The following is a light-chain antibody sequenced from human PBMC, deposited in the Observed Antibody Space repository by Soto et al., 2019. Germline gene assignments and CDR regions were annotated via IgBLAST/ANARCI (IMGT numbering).Light chain of an antibody. CDR1: QGIRND. Sequence: AIQMTQSPSSLSASVVYIVTITCRSSQGIRNDLGLYQQKPGRAPKLLIYAASSLQSGVPSRFSGSGSGTVFTLTISSLQPEDFATYYCQQYYSFPPTFGQGTKVDIK. J-gene: IGKJ1*01. V-gene: IGKV1-6*01. CDR2: AAS. CDR3: QQYYSFPPT.